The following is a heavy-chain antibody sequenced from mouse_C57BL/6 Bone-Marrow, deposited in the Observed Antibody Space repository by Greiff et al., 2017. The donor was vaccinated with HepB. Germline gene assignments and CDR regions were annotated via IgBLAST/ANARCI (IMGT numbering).Heavy chain of an antibody. D-gene: IGHD1-2*01. CDR1: GYSITSGYY. V-gene: IGHV3-6*01. CDR2: ISYDGSN. CDR3: ALGWY. Sequence: VQLKESGPGLVKPSQSLSLTCSVTGYSITSGYYWNWIRQFPGNKLEWMGYISYDGSNNYNPSLKNRISITRDTSKNQFFLKLNSVTTEDTATYYCALGWYWGQGTTLTVSS. J-gene: IGHJ2*01.